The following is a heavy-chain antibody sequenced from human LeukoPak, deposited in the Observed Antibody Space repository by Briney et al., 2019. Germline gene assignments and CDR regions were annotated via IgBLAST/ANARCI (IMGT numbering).Heavy chain of an antibody. V-gene: IGHV3-53*01. D-gene: IGHD2-2*01. CDR2: IYSGGST. J-gene: IGHJ6*02. Sequence: SGGSLRLSCAASGFTVSSNYMSWVRQAPGKGLEWVSVIYSGGSTYYADSVKGRFTISRDNSKNTLYLQMNSLRAEDTAVYYCAREVVPAAGYYYYGMDVWGQGTTVTVSS. CDR3: AREVVPAAGYYYYGMDV. CDR1: GFTVSSNY.